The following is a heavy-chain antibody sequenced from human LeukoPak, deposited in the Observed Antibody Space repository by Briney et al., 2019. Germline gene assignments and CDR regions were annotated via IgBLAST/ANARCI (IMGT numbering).Heavy chain of an antibody. D-gene: IGHD2-2*01. CDR1: GFTFSSYA. CDR2: ISGSGGST. CDR3: AKDLQIVVVPAAITSTFDY. V-gene: IGHV3-23*01. Sequence: GGSLRLSCAGSGFTFSSYAMSWVRQAPGKGLAWVSAISGSGGSTYYADSVKGRFTISRDNSKNTLYLQMNSLRAEDTAVYYCAKDLQIVVVPAAITSTFDYWGQGTLVTVSS. J-gene: IGHJ4*02.